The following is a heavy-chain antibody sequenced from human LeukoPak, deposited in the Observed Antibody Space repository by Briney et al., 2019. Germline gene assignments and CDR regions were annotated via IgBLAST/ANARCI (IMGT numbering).Heavy chain of an antibody. D-gene: IGHD3-10*01. V-gene: IGHV4-59*08. Sequence: SDTLSLTCTVSGGSISGYYWNWIRQSPDKGLDWIGHIYYTGSTNYNPSLKSRVTISVDTSKNQFSLKLTSVTAADTAVYYCARHYMIRGATRYYFDYWGQGTLVTVSS. CDR1: GGSISGYY. J-gene: IGHJ4*02. CDR3: ARHYMIRGATRYYFDY. CDR2: IYYTGST.